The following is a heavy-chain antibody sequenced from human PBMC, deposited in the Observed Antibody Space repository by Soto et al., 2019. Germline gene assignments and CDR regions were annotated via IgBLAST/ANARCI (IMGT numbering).Heavy chain of an antibody. D-gene: IGHD6-19*01. V-gene: IGHV4-34*01. CDR3: ASVGPEQWLVD. CDR1: GGSFSGYY. Sequence: QVQLQQWGAGLLKPSETLSLTCAVYGGSFSGYYWSWIRQPPGKGLEWIGEINHSGSTNYNPSLKSRVTISVDTSKNQFSLKLSSVTAADTAVYYCASVGPEQWLVDWGQGTLVTVSS. CDR2: INHSGST. J-gene: IGHJ4*02.